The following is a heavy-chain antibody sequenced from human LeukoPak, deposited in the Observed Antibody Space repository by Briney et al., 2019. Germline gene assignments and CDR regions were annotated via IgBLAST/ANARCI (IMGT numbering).Heavy chain of an antibody. V-gene: IGHV3-49*04. Sequence: GGSLRLSCAASGFTFSNAWMSWVRQAPGKGLEWVGFIRSKSYGGTTEYAASVKGRFTISRDNSKNIAYLEMNSLNTDDTAVYYCTRRIATADYFDYWGQGTLVTVSS. CDR1: GFTFSNAW. CDR3: TRRIATADYFDY. CDR2: IRSKSYGGTT. D-gene: IGHD6-13*01. J-gene: IGHJ4*02.